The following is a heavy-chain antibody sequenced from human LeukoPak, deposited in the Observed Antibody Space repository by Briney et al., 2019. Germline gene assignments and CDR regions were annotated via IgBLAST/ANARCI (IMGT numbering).Heavy chain of an antibody. D-gene: IGHD5-18*01. Sequence: PGGSLRLSCAASGFTFSNYWMSWVRQAPGKGLEWVANIKQDGSEKYYVDSVKGRFTISRDNAKNSLYLQMNSLRAEDTAVYYCASRGYSYGYGNWFDPWGQGTLVTVSP. J-gene: IGHJ5*02. CDR1: GFTFSNYW. V-gene: IGHV3-7*01. CDR3: ASRGYSYGYGNWFDP. CDR2: IKQDGSEK.